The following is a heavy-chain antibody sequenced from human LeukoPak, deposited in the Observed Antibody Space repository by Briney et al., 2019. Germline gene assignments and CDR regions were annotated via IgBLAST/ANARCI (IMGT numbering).Heavy chain of an antibody. V-gene: IGHV4-61*01. CDR2: IYYSGST. D-gene: IGHD6-19*01. J-gene: IGHJ4*02. Sequence: SGTLSLTCAVSGGSISSSYYWSWIRQPPGKGLEWIGYIYYSGSTNYNPSLKSRVTISVDTSKNQFSLKLSSVTAADTAVYYCARAQYSSGWYGVFDYWGQGTLVTVSS. CDR3: ARAQYSSGWYGVFDY. CDR1: GGSISSSYY.